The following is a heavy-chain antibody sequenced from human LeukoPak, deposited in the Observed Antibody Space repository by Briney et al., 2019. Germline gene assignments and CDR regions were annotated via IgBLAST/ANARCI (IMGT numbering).Heavy chain of an antibody. V-gene: IGHV1-24*01. CDR3: ATAPSASRYFDWLSPFDC. CDR2: FDPEDGET. Sequence: GASVKVSCKVSGYTLTELSMHWVRQAPGKGLEWMGGFDPEDGETIYAQKFQGRVTMTEDTSTDTAYMELSSLRSEDTAVYYCATAPSASRYFDWLSPFDCWGQGTLVTVSS. D-gene: IGHD3-9*01. J-gene: IGHJ4*02. CDR1: GYTLTELS.